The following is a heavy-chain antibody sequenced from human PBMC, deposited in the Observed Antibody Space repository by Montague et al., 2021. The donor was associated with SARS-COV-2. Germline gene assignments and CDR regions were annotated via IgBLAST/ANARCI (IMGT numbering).Heavy chain of an antibody. D-gene: IGHD1-14*01. CDR2: FYSVGST. Sequence: SETLSLTCTVSGASVASSDWGWIRQSPGKGLEWIGYFYSVGSTDYNPSLKSRVSISRDTSKNQFSLKVRSVTAADTALYYCARETRTADAFDIWGQGTMVTVSS. CDR3: ARETRTADAFDI. CDR1: GASVASSD. V-gene: IGHV4-59*02. J-gene: IGHJ3*02.